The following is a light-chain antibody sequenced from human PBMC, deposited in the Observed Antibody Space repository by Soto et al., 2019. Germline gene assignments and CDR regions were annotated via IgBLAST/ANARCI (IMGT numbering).Light chain of an antibody. CDR1: QSVSTN. V-gene: IGKV3-15*01. Sequence: ERVMTQSPATLSVSPGERATLSCRASQSVSTNLAWYQQKPGQAPRLLIYAASTRATGVPARFSGSGSGTECALTVSSLQCEDFAVYYCQQYNSWPPIFTFGPGTKVDIK. J-gene: IGKJ3*01. CDR3: QQYNSWPPIFT. CDR2: AAS.